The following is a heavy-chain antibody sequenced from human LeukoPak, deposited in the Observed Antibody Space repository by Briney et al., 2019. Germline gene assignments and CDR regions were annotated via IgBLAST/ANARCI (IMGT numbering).Heavy chain of an antibody. CDR3: ARSAWGYSSRPSPPYYYYYYMDV. CDR1: GFTFSSYE. D-gene: IGHD6-13*01. V-gene: IGHV3-48*03. J-gene: IGHJ6*03. CDR2: ISSSGSTI. Sequence: GGSLRLSCAASGFTFSSYEMNWVRQAPGKGLEWVSYISSSGSTIYYADSVKGRFTISRDNAKNSLYLQMNSLRAEDTAVYYCARSAWGYSSRPSPPYYYYYYMDVWGKGTTVTVSS.